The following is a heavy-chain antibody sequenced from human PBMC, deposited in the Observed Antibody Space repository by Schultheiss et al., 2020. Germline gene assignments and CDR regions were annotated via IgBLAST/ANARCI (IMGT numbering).Heavy chain of an antibody. CDR3: ARQSSGSLLVNAFDI. CDR2: IYYSGST. Sequence: SETLSLTCAVSGGSISSGGYSWSWIRQPAGKGLEWIGSIYYSGSTYYNPSLKSRVTISVDTSKNQFSLKLSSVTAADTAVYYCARQSSGSLLVNAFDIWGQGTMVIVSS. V-gene: IGHV4-30-2*03. CDR1: GGSISSGGYS. D-gene: IGHD1-26*01. J-gene: IGHJ3*02.